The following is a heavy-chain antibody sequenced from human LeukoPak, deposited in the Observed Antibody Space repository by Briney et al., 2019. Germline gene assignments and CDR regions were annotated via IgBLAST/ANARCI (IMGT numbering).Heavy chain of an antibody. V-gene: IGHV3-48*03. CDR2: ISSSGSSI. CDR3: ARDNGDPRTYFDY. D-gene: IGHD4-17*01. J-gene: IGHJ4*02. Sequence: PGGSLRLSCAASGFTFSSYEMNWVRQAPGKGLEWISYISSSGSSIYYVDSVKGRFTISRDNAKNSLYLQMNSLRAEVTAVYYCARDNGDPRTYFDYWGQGTLVTVSS. CDR1: GFTFSSYE.